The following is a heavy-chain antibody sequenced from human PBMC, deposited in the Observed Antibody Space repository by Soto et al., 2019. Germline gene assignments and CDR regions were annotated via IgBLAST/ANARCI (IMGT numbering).Heavy chain of an antibody. CDR3: ARGGMGIIQNATRFDH. J-gene: IGHJ5*02. CDR2: RIDYSGST. Sequence: SAQSFSNASCYTFTSSDIRSVIQEPGQGRLEMSWRIDYSGSTNYAPTLKSRVTMSAATSKSKFYLKLRSVTSEDTAVYYCARGGMGIIQNATRFDHWGQGTLVTVSS. V-gene: IGHV1-18*04. CDR1: CYTFTSSD. D-gene: IGHD5-12*01.